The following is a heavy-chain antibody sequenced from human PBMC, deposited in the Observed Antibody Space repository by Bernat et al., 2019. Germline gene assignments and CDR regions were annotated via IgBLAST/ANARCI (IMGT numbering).Heavy chain of an antibody. J-gene: IGHJ4*02. D-gene: IGHD3-3*01. CDR3: AKDPRTARFLEWLFPLDY. V-gene: IGHV3-30*18. CDR1: GFTFSSYG. CDR2: ISYDGSNK. Sequence: QVQLVESGGGVVQPGRSLRLSCAASGFTFSSYGMHWVRQAPGKGLEWVAVISYDGSNKNYADSEKCRFTISRNNSKNTLYMQMNSLRAEDTAVYYCAKDPRTARFLEWLFPLDYWGQGTLVTVSS.